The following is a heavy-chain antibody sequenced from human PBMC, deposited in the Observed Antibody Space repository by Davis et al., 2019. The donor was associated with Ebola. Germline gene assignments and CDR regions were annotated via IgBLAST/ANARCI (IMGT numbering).Heavy chain of an antibody. Sequence: ASVKVSCKASGYTFTSYGISWVRQAPGQGLEWMGIINPSGGSTSYAQKFQGRVTMTRDTSTSTVYMELSSLRSEDTAVYYCARERGLLLWFGELLYWGQGTLVTVSS. CDR3: ARERGLLLWFGELLY. CDR2: INPSGGST. J-gene: IGHJ4*02. CDR1: GYTFTSYG. V-gene: IGHV1-46*03. D-gene: IGHD3-10*01.